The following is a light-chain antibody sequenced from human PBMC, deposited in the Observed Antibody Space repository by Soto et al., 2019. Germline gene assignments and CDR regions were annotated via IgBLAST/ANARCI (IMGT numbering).Light chain of an antibody. V-gene: IGLV1-51*01. J-gene: IGLJ3*02. Sequence: QSVFTQPPSVSAAPGQKVTLSCSGSSSNVANNYVSWYQQLPGTAPKLLIYDNDQRPSGIPDRFSGSKSGTSATLGIIGLQTGDEADYYCTSWDNSLSAVVFGGGTKVTVL. CDR3: TSWDNSLSAVV. CDR1: SSNVANNY. CDR2: DND.